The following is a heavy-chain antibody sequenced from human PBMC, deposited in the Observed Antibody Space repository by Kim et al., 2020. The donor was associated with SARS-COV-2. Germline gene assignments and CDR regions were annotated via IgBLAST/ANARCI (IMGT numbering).Heavy chain of an antibody. CDR2: ISSSSSYI. J-gene: IGHJ6*02. CDR1: GFTFSSYS. CDR3: ARGRPSAQDIVVVPAAPDYYYYGMDV. Sequence: GGSLRLSCAASGFTFSSYSMNWVRQAPGKGLEWVSSISSSSSYIYYADSVKGRFTISRDNAKNSLYLQMNSLRAEDTAVYYCARGRPSAQDIVVVPAAPDYYYYGMDVWGQGTTVTVSS. D-gene: IGHD2-2*01. V-gene: IGHV3-21*01.